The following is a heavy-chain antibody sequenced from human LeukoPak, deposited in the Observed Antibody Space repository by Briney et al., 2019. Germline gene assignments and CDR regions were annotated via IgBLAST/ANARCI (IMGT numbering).Heavy chain of an antibody. CDR2: IIPILGTA. J-gene: IGHJ4*02. CDR3: AREGDSYGIDY. Sequence: ASVKVSCKASGGTFISYAISWVRQAPGQGLEWMGGIIPILGTANYAQKFQGRVTITADESTSTAYMELSSLRSEDTAVYYCAREGDSYGIDYWGQGTLVTVSS. V-gene: IGHV1-69*13. D-gene: IGHD5-18*01. CDR1: GGTFISYA.